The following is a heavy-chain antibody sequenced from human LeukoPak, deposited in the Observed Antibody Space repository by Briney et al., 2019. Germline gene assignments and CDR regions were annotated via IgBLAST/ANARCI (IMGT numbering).Heavy chain of an antibody. Sequence: GWSLRLSCAASGLTFSSYAMSWVRQAPGKGLEWDSAISGSSGHTYYADSVKGRFTISRDNSKNTLYLQMNSLRAEDTAVYYCAKVGFSEMEWLLYSDHWGQGTLVTVSS. CDR1: GLTFSSYA. CDR3: AKVGFSEMEWLLYSDH. CDR2: ISGSSGHT. D-gene: IGHD3-3*01. J-gene: IGHJ4*02. V-gene: IGHV3-23*01.